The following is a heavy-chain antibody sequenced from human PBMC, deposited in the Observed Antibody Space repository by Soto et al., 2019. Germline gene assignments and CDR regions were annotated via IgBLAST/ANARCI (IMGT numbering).Heavy chain of an antibody. CDR3: AKVHWNFLVYYFDY. J-gene: IGHJ4*02. CDR1: GFAFSSYG. D-gene: IGHD1-7*01. V-gene: IGHV3-30*18. Sequence: VQLVESGGDVVQPGRSLRLSCAASGFAFSSYGLHWVRQAPGKGLEWVAVISDDGSNKYYADSVKGRFTISRDNSKNTLYLQMNSLRAEDTAVYYCAKVHWNFLVYYFDYWGQGTLVTVSS. CDR2: ISDDGSNK.